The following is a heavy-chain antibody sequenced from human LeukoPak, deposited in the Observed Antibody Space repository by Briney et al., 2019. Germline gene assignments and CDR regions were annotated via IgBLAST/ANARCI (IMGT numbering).Heavy chain of an antibody. CDR2: INHSGST. V-gene: IGHV4-34*01. J-gene: IGHJ6*03. D-gene: IGHD3-3*01. CDR1: GGSFSGYY. CDR3: AREVKLRFLEWLPEGKYYYYYYMDV. Sequence: SETLSLTCAVYGGSFSGYYWSWIRQLPGKGLEWIGEINHSGSTNYNPSLKSRVTISVDTSKNQFSLKLSSVTAADTAVYYCAREVKLRFLEWLPEGKYYYYYYMDVWGKGTTVTVSS.